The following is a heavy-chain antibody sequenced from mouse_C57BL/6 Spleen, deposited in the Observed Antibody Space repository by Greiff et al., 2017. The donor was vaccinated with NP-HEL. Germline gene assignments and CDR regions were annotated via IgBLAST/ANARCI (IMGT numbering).Heavy chain of an antibody. CDR2: IRSKSSNYAT. CDR1: GFTFNTYA. J-gene: IGHJ1*03. D-gene: IGHD1-1*01. CDR3: VRAGYYGSSFHWYFDV. Sequence: EVQLVESGGGLVQPKGSLKLSCAASGFTFNTYAMHWVRQAPGKGLEWVARIRSKSSNYATYYADSVKDRFTISRDDSQSMLYLQMNNLKTEDTAMYYCVRAGYYGSSFHWYFDVWGTGTTVTVSS. V-gene: IGHV10-3*01.